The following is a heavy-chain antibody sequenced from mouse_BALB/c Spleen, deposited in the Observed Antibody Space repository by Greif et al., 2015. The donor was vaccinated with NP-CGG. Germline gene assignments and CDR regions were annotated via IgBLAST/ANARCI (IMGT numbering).Heavy chain of an antibody. CDR2: INPSNGGS. Sequence: QVQLQQSGAELVKPGASVKLSCKASGYTFTSYYIYWVKQRPGQGLEWIGEINPSNGGSNFNEKFKSKATLTVDKSFSTAYMQLSSLTSEDSAVYYCTRSWVDYWGQGTTLTVSS. CDR3: TRSWVDY. CDR1: GYTFTSYY. D-gene: IGHD4-1*01. J-gene: IGHJ2*01. V-gene: IGHV1S81*02.